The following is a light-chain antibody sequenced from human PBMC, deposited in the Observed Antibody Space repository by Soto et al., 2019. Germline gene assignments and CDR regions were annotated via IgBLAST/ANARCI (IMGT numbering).Light chain of an antibody. CDR3: QEYDGATPIT. V-gene: IGKV3-20*01. CDR1: QSVRSER. Sequence: IVVTLSPSAVSVSTGERATLSCRASQSVRSERLAWYQQKRGQAPTLLIFDASSRASGTPERFSGSGSGTDFTLTISRLEPEDFAVYYCQEYDGATPITFGLGTRLEI. J-gene: IGKJ5*01. CDR2: DAS.